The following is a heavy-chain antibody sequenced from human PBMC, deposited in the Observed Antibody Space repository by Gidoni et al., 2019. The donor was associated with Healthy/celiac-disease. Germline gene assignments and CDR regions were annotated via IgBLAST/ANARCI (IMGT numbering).Heavy chain of an antibody. D-gene: IGHD3-3*01. CDR3: ARDAYQMYYDFWSGSLDY. CDR2: IKQDGSEK. V-gene: IGHV3-7*03. CDR1: GFTFSSHW. J-gene: IGHJ4*02. Sequence: EVQLVESGGGLVQPGGSLRLSCAASGFTFSSHWMSWVRQAPGKGLEWVANIKQDGSEKYYVDAVKGRFTISRDNAKNSRYLQMNSLRAEDTAVYYCARDAYQMYYDFWSGSLDYWGQGTLVTVSS.